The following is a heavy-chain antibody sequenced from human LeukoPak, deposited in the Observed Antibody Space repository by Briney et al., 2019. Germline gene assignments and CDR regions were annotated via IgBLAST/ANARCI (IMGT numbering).Heavy chain of an antibody. CDR1: GDSISSGNYY. CDR2: IYTSGST. CDR3: ARLVYVWGSYLGARRYFDY. V-gene: IGHV4-61*02. D-gene: IGHD3-16*02. Sequence: PSETLSLTCTVSGDSISSGNYYWTWIRQPAGKGLEWIGRIYTSGSTNYNPSLKSRVTISVDTSKNQFSLKLSSVTAADTAVYYCARLVYVWGSYLGARRYFDYWGQGTLVTVSS. J-gene: IGHJ4*02.